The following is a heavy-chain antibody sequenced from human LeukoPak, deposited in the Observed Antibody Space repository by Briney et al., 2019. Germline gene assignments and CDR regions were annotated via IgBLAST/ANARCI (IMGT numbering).Heavy chain of an antibody. V-gene: IGHV3-72*01. Sequence: GGSLRLSCAASGFTFSDHYMDWVRQAPGKGLEWVGRTRNKANSYTTEYAASVKGRFTISRDDSKNSLYLQMNSLKTEDTAVYYCARAGDSSGYYPYYFDYWGQGTLVTVSS. D-gene: IGHD3-22*01. CDR2: TRNKANSYTT. CDR3: ARAGDSSGYYPYYFDY. CDR1: GFTFSDHY. J-gene: IGHJ4*02.